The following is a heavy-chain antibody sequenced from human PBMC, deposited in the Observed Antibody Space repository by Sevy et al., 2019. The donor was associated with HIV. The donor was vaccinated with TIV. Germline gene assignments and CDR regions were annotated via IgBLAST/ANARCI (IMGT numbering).Heavy chain of an antibody. V-gene: IGHV4-34*01. CDR2: SNHSGST. Sequence: SETLSLTCAVYGGSFSGYYWSWIRQPPGKGLEWVGESNHSGSTNYNPSLKSRVTISVDTSNNQFSLKLSSVTAADTAVYYCARHCSSSSCSHAFDIWGQGTMVTVSS. D-gene: IGHD2-2*01. J-gene: IGHJ3*02. CDR3: ARHCSSSSCSHAFDI. CDR1: GGSFSGYY.